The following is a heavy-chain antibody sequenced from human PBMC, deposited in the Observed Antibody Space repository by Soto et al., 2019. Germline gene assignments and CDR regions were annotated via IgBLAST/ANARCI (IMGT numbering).Heavy chain of an antibody. Sequence: GESLKISCKGSGYTFTTYWIGWVRQMPGKGLEWMGIVYPGDSDTTYSPSFQGQVTISADKSISTAYLQWSSLKASDTAMYFCARHGAYFDHWGQGTLVTVSS. J-gene: IGHJ4*02. CDR3: ARHGAYFDH. CDR2: VYPGDSDT. V-gene: IGHV5-51*01. D-gene: IGHD3-16*01. CDR1: GYTFTTYW.